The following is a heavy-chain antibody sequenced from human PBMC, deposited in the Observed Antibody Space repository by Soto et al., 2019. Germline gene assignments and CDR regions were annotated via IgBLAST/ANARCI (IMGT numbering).Heavy chain of an antibody. V-gene: IGHV4-59*01. CDR1: GGSISSYY. CDR2: IYYSGST. CDR3: ARAHMVRGQIRFYYYYGMDV. D-gene: IGHD3-10*01. Sequence: SETLSLTCTVSGGSISSYYWSWIRQPPGKGLEWIGYIYYSGSTNYNPSLKSRVTISVDTSKNQFSLKLSSVTAADTAVYYCARAHMVRGQIRFYYYYGMDVWGQGTTVTVSS. J-gene: IGHJ6*02.